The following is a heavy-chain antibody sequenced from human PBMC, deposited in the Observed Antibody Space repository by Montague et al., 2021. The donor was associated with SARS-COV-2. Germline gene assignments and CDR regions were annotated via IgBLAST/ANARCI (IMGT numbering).Heavy chain of an antibody. D-gene: IGHD2-21*01. CDR3: ARHDPNYGGRGGNFEH. J-gene: IGHJ1*01. CDR1: GGSISNSSYY. CDR2: IYYMGTT. V-gene: IGHV4-39*01. Sequence: SETLSLTCTVSGGSISNSSYYWGWVRQPPGKGLEYIGSIYYMGTTYYNPSLKSRVTVSLDTSKNQFSLQLSSVTATDTAVYYCARHDPNYGGRGGNFEHWGQGTLAIVSS.